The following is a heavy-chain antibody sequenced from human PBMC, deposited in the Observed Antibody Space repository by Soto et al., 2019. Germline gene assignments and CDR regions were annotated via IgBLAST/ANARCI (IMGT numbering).Heavy chain of an antibody. CDR1: GYTFTSYA. CDR2: INACNGNT. V-gene: IGHV1-3*01. CDR3: ARAFYGIDY. J-gene: IGHJ4*02. D-gene: IGHD3-16*01. Sequence: QVQLVQSGAEVKKPGASVKVSCKASGYTFTSYAMHWVRQAPGQRLEWMGWINACNGNTKYSQKFQGRVTITRDTSASTAYMELSSLRAEDTAVYYCARAFYGIDYWGQGTLVTVS.